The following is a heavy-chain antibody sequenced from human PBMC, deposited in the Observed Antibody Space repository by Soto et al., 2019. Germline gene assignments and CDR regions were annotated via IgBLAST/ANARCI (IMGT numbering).Heavy chain of an antibody. D-gene: IGHD1-26*01. Sequence: QVQLVESGGGVVQPGKSLRLSCVASGFTFSNYGMQWVRQAPDKGLEWVAVISYDENNQYYADSVKGRLTISRDNSKNTLYLAVVSLRPEDTAVYYCARSLGGSSYYVADYWGQGSLLTVSS. CDR2: ISYDENNQ. CDR3: ARSLGGSSYYVADY. CDR1: GFTFSNYG. J-gene: IGHJ4*02. V-gene: IGHV3-30*03.